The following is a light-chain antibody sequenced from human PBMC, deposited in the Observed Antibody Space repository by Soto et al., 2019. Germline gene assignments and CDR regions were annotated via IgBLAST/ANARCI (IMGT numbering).Light chain of an antibody. CDR2: LNSDGSH. CDR1: SGHSHYA. CDR3: QTWGSGGVV. Sequence: QPVLTQSPSASASLGASVKLTCTLSSGHSHYAIAWHQQRPEKGPRYLMKLNSDGSHSKGDGIPDRFSGSSSGAERYLTISSLQSEDEADYYCQTWGSGGVVFGGGTKLTVL. V-gene: IGLV4-69*01. J-gene: IGLJ2*01.